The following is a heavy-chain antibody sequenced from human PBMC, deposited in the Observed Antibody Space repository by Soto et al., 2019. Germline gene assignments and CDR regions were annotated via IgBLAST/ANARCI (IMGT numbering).Heavy chain of an antibody. CDR2: IYYAGGT. D-gene: IGHD5-12*01. CDR3: ARRIVATETFDY. CDR1: GGSMISYY. Sequence: PSETLSLTCTVFGGSMISYYLSWILQPPGRGLEWNDFIYYAGGTKYNPSLNSLVTIFVYTSKNQFSLTVTSVISAYTAVYYCARRIVATETFDYWGQGTLVTVSS. J-gene: IGHJ4*02. V-gene: IGHV4-59*08.